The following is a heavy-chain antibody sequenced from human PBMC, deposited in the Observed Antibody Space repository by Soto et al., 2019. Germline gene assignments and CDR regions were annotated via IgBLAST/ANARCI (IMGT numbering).Heavy chain of an antibody. CDR2: IYYSGST. D-gene: IGHD3-16*01. V-gene: IGHV4-59*01. Sequence: SETLSLTCAVYGGSFSGYYWSWIRQPPGKGLEWIGYIYYSGSTNYNPSLKSRVTISVDTSKNQFSLKLSSVTAADTAVYYCARGADYIWGSYYREPYSHYYYYMDVWGKGTTVTVSS. J-gene: IGHJ6*03. CDR3: ARGADYIWGSYYREPYSHYYYYMDV. CDR1: GGSFSGYY.